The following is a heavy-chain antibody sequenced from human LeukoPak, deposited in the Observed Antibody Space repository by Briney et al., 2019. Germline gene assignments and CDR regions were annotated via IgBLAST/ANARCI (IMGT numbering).Heavy chain of an antibody. Sequence: ASVKVSCKASGYTFTSYAMNWVRQAPGQGLEWMGWINTNTGNPTYAQGFTGRFVFSLDTSVSTAYLQISSLKAEDTAVYYCARSPPGSRGFWARGGDYWGQGTLVTVSS. CDR2: INTNTGNP. J-gene: IGHJ4*02. CDR1: GYTFTSYA. CDR3: ARSPPGSRGFWARGGDY. D-gene: IGHD3-22*01. V-gene: IGHV7-4-1*02.